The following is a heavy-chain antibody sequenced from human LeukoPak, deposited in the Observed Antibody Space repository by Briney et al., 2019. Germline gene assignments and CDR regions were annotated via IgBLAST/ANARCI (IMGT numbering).Heavy chain of an antibody. Sequence: SGTLSLTCTVSGGSISSGSYYWSWIRQPAGKGLEWIGRIYTSGSTNYNPSLKSRVTISVDTSKNQFSLKLSSVTAADTAVYYCARDRGLYSNYPVMIDPWGQGTLVTVSS. CDR2: IYTSGST. CDR1: GGSISSGSYY. CDR3: ARDRGLYSNYPVMIDP. D-gene: IGHD4-11*01. V-gene: IGHV4-61*02. J-gene: IGHJ5*02.